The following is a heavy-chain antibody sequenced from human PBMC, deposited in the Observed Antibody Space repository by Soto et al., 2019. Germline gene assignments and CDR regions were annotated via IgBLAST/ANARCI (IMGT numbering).Heavy chain of an antibody. V-gene: IGHV3-30-3*01. CDR2: ISYDGSNK. J-gene: IGHJ4*02. CDR1: GFTFSSYA. Sequence: GGSLRLSCAASGFTFSSYAMHWVRQAPGKGLEWVAVISYDGSNKYYADSGKGRFTISRDNSKNTLYLQMNSLRAEDTAVYYCARAYYYGSGSYYNVYYWGQGTLVTVSS. CDR3: ARAYYYGSGSYYNVYY. D-gene: IGHD3-10*01.